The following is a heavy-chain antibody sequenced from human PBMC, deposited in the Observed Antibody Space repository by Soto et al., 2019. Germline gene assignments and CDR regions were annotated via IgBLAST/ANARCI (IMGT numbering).Heavy chain of an antibody. CDR2: ISYDGSNK. D-gene: IGHD3-10*01. CDR1: GFTFSSYG. V-gene: IGHV3-30*18. J-gene: IGHJ4*02. CDR3: AKGYGSGSYCFDY. Sequence: QVQLVESGGGVVQPGRSLRLSCAASGFTFSSYGMHWVRQAPGKGLEWVAVISYDGSNKYYADSVKGRFTISRDNSKNTLYLQMNSLRAEDTAVYYCAKGYGSGSYCFDYWGQGTLVTVSS.